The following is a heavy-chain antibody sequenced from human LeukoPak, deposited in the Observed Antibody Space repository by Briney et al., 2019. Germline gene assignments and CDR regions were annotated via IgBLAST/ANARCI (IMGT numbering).Heavy chain of an antibody. Sequence: SVKVSCKASGGTFSSYAISWVRQAPGQGLEWMGGIIPIFGTANYAQKFQGRVTITADESTSTAYMELSSLRSEDTAVYYCVRVDRRYCSGGSCYPKLWGQGTLVTVSS. V-gene: IGHV1-69*13. CDR2: IIPIFGTA. CDR3: VRVDRRYCSGGSCYPKL. CDR1: GGTFSSYA. D-gene: IGHD2-15*01. J-gene: IGHJ4*02.